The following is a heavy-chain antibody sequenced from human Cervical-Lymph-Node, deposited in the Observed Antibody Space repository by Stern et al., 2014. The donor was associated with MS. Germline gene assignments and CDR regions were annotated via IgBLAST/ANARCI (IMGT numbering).Heavy chain of an antibody. CDR2: ITWNSVSV. CDR3: AKGSGGSGYYPVALDY. V-gene: IGHV3-9*01. CDR1: GFTFDDYA. J-gene: IGHJ4*02. Sequence: VQLVESGGGLVQPGRSLRLSCAASGFTFDDYAMHWVRQAPGKGLEWVSCITWNSVSVGYADSVKGRFTISRDNAKNSLYLQMNSLRGDDTALYYCAKGSGGSGYYPVALDYWGQGTLVTVSS. D-gene: IGHD3-3*01.